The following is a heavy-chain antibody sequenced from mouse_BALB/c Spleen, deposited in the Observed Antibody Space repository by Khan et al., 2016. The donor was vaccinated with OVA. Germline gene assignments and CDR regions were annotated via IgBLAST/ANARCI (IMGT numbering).Heavy chain of an antibody. D-gene: IGHD1-3*01. Sequence: VQLKQSGTVLARPGASVKMSCKASGYSFTSYLIHWVKQRPGQGLGWIGDIYPGNSDTTYNQKFKDKAKLTAGTSANTAYMELSSLTNEDSAVYYCARGGYSSFAYWGQGTLVTVSA. CDR1: GYSFTSYL. V-gene: IGHV1-5*01. CDR2: IYPGNSDT. J-gene: IGHJ3*01. CDR3: ARGGYSSFAY.